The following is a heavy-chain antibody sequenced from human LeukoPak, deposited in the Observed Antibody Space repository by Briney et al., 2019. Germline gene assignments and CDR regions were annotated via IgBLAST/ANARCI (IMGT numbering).Heavy chain of an antibody. CDR2: IYYSGST. D-gene: IGHD4-17*01. CDR3: ARGQGIDYGDYVGWVDY. Sequence: SETLSLTCTVSGGSISSGGYYWGWIRQHPGKGLGWIGYIYYSGSTYYNPSLKSRLTIPVDTSKNQFSLRLNSVTAADTAIYYCARGQGIDYGDYVGWVDYWGQGTLVTVSS. J-gene: IGHJ4*02. V-gene: IGHV4-31*03. CDR1: GGSISSGGYY.